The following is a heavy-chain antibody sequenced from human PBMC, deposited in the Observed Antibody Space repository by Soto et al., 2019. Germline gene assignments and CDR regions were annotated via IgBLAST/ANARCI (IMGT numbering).Heavy chain of an antibody. V-gene: IGHV3-74*01. D-gene: IGHD3-10*02. CDR1: GFTFSNFW. Sequence: EVQLVESGGGLVQPGGSLRLSCAASGFTFSNFWMHWVREAPGKGLVWVSRINTNGRTTTYADSVKGRFTISRDNAKNTLYLQMNSLRTEDTAVSYCANVLSGPRDYWGQGTLVTVSS. CDR3: ANVLSGPRDY. J-gene: IGHJ4*02. CDR2: INTNGRTT.